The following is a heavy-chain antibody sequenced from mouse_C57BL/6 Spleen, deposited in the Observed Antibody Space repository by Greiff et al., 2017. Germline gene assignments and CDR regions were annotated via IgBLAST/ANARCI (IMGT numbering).Heavy chain of an antibody. Sequence: QVQLQQSGAELAKPGASVTLSCKASGYTFTSYWMHWVKQRPGQGLEWIGYITPSSGYTKYNQKVKDKATLTADKSSSTAYMPLSSLTYEDSAVYYCANGGTVGNPAWFAYWGQGTLVTVSA. J-gene: IGHJ3*01. D-gene: IGHD2-1*01. CDR2: ITPSSGYT. CDR3: ANGGTVGNPAWFAY. CDR1: GYTFTSYW. V-gene: IGHV1-7*01.